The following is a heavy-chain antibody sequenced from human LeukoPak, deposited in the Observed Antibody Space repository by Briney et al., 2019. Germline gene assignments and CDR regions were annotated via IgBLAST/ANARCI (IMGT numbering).Heavy chain of an antibody. CDR3: AKDKGLTSIDY. J-gene: IGHJ4*02. CDR1: GFTFDDYA. V-gene: IGHV3-9*01. CDR2: ISWNSGSI. D-gene: IGHD3-9*01. Sequence: PGGSLRLSCAASGFTFDDYAMHWVRQAPGKGLEWVSGISWNSGSIGYADSVKGRFTISRDNSQNTVYLQMNSLRAEDTAVYYCAKDKGLTSIDYWGQGTLVTVSS.